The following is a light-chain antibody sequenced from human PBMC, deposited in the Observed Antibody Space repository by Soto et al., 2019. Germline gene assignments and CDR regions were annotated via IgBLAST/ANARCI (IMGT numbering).Light chain of an antibody. CDR2: AAS. CDR3: QQYGSSYT. J-gene: IGKJ2*01. Sequence: EIVLTQSPGTLSLSPGERATLSCRASQSVSSSYFAWYQQKPGQAPRLLIYAASSRATGIPDRFSGSCSGTDFPLTISRLEPEDVAVYYCQQYGSSYTFGQGTKLEIK. CDR1: QSVSSSY. V-gene: IGKV3-20*01.